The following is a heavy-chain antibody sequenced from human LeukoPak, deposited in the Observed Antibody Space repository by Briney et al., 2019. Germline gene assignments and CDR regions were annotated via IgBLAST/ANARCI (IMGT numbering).Heavy chain of an antibody. CDR2: ISWNSGSI. CDR3: AKDLAAAVTGGFDY. J-gene: IGHJ4*02. Sequence: GRSLRLSCATSGFTFDDYAMHSVRQAPGKGLEWVSDISWNSGSIGYAESVKGRFTISRDNAKNSLHVQMNSLRAEDTALYYCAKDLAAAVTGGFDYWGQGTLVTVSS. CDR1: GFTFDDYA. V-gene: IGHV3-9*01. D-gene: IGHD6-13*01.